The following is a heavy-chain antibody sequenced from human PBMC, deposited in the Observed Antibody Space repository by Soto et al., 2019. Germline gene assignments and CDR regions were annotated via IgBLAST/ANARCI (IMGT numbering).Heavy chain of an antibody. Sequence: SETLSLTCAVSGGSVSNYYLSWLRQPPGKGLEWIGYIYYSETTNYNPSLKSRVTISVDTSKNQLSLKLRSVTAADTAVYYCARSSDYKSRWFDPWGQGTLVTVSS. V-gene: IGHV4-59*02. D-gene: IGHD4-17*01. CDR3: ARSSDYKSRWFDP. CDR1: GGSVSNYY. CDR2: IYYSETT. J-gene: IGHJ5*02.